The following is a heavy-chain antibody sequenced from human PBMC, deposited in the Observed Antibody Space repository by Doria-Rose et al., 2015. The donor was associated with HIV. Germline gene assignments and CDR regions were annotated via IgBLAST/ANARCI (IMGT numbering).Heavy chain of an antibody. CDR1: GGSFSGYY. CDR2: IDHSGST. V-gene: IGHV4-34*01. J-gene: IGHJ5*02. Sequence: QQWSAGLLKPSETLSLTCAVYGGSFSGYYWSCIRQPPGKGLEWIGDIDHSGSTRDNPSLKSRVTISVDTSKNQFSLNLTSVTAADTAIYYCARGRGYNYAYSPWGQGTLVTVSP. D-gene: IGHD5-18*01. CDR3: ARGRGYNYAYSP.